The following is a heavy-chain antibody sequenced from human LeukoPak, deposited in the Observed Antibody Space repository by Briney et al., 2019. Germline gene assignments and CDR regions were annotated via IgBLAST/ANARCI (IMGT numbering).Heavy chain of an antibody. CDR2: IYYSGST. J-gene: IGHJ3*02. Sequence: KPSETLSLTCTVSGGSISSGDYYWSWIRQPPGKGLEWIGYIYYSGSTYYNPSLKSRVTISVDTSKYQFSLKLSSVTAADTAVYYCAKSVVPAAGGSYDAFDIWGQGTMVTVSS. D-gene: IGHD2-2*01. CDR1: GGSISSGDYY. CDR3: AKSVVPAAGGSYDAFDI. V-gene: IGHV4-30-4*08.